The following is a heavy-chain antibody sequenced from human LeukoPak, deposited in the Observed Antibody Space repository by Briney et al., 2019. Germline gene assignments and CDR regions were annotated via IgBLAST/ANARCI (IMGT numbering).Heavy chain of an antibody. J-gene: IGHJ4*02. D-gene: IGHD3-3*01. V-gene: IGHV4-34*01. CDR3: ARRLIYDFWSGSQRGSFDY. CDR1: GGSFSGYY. Sequence: SETLSLTCAVYGGSFSGYYWSWIRQPPGKGLEWIGEINHSGSTNYNPSLKSRVTISVDTSKNQFSLKLSSVTAADTAVYYCARRLIYDFWSGSQRGSFDYWGQGTLVTVSS. CDR2: INHSGST.